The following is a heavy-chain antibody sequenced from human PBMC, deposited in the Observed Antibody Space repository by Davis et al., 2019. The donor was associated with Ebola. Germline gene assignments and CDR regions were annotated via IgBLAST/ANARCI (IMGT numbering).Heavy chain of an antibody. J-gene: IGHJ4*02. CDR1: GFTFSNHA. V-gene: IGHV3-23*01. CDR2: ISASGDST. D-gene: IGHD7-27*01. Sequence: GESLKISCAASGFTFSNHAITWVRQAPGKGLEWASAISASGDSTYYADSVKGRFTISRDNSKDTLYLQMNSLIAEDTGVYYCARRAPYWGTIDYWGQGTLVTVSS. CDR3: ARRAPYWGTIDY.